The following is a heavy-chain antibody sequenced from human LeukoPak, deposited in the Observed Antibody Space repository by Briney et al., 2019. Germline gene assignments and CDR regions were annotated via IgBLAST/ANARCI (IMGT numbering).Heavy chain of an antibody. V-gene: IGHV1-69*04. Sequence: SVKVSCKASGGTFSSYAISWVRQAPGQGLEWMGRIIPILGIANYAQKFQGRVTITADKSTSTAYMELSSLRSEDTAVYYCARFVDGKSPFDYWGQGTLVTVSS. CDR3: ARFVDGKSPFDY. D-gene: IGHD1-14*01. J-gene: IGHJ4*02. CDR1: GGTFSSYA. CDR2: IIPILGIA.